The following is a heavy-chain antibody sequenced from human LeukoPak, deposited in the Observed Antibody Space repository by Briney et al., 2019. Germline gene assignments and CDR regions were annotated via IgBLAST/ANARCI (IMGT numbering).Heavy chain of an antibody. V-gene: IGHV5-51*01. J-gene: IGHJ6*03. D-gene: IGHD5-18*01. Sequence: GESLKISCKGSGYSFTSYWIGWVRQMPGKGLEWMGIIYPGDSDTRYSPSFQGQVTISADKSISTAYLQWSSLKASDTAMYYCARLYFGYSYGYNYYYMDVWGKGTTVIVSS. CDR2: IYPGDSDT. CDR1: GYSFTSYW. CDR3: ARLYFGYSYGYNYYYMDV.